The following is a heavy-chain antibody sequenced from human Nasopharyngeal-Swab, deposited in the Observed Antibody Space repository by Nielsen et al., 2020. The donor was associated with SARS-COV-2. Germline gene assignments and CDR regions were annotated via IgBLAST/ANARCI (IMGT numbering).Heavy chain of an antibody. CDR1: GYTFTGYY. J-gene: IGHJ4*02. V-gene: IGHV1-2*06. D-gene: IGHD2-15*01. Sequence: ASVKVSCKASGYTFTGYYMHWVRQAPGQGLEWMGRINPNSGGTNYAQKFQGRVTMTRATSISTAYMELSRLRSDDTAVYYCARLYCSGGSCYSSGGDDYWGQGTLVTVSS. CDR3: ARLYCSGGSCYSSGGDDY. CDR2: INPNSGGT.